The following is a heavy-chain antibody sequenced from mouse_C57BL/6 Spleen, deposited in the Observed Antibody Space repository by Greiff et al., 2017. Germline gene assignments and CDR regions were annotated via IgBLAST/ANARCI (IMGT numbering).Heavy chain of an antibody. CDR2: INPSNGGT. CDR3: ARSPYYDGRSYWYFDV. J-gene: IGHJ1*03. D-gene: IGHD1-1*01. Sequence: QVQLQQPGTELVKPGASVKLSCKASGYTFTSYWMHWVKQRPGQGLEWIGNINPSNGGTNYNEKFKSKATLTVDKSSSTAYMQLSSLTSEDSAVYYCARSPYYDGRSYWYFDVWGTGTTVTVSS. CDR1: GYTFTSYW. V-gene: IGHV1-53*01.